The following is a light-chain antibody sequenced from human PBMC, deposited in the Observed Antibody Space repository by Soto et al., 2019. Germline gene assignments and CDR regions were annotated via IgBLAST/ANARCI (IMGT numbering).Light chain of an antibody. CDR1: SSDVGGYNS. CDR2: EVT. CDR3: SSYTSSNPRL. V-gene: IGLV2-14*01. Sequence: QSALTQPASVSGSPGQSITISCTGTSSDVGGYNSVSWYQHHPGKAPKLMIYEVTNRPSGVSSRFSGSRSGNTASLTISGLQAGAEADYYCSSYTSSNPRLFAGGTKLTVL. J-gene: IGLJ2*01.